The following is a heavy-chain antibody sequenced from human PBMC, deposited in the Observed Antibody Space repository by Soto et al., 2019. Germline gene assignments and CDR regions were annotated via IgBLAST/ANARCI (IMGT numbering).Heavy chain of an antibody. V-gene: IGHV3-30-3*01. Sequence: QVQLVESGGGVVQPGRSLRLSCAASGFTFSSYAMHWVHQAPGKGLEWVAVISYDGSNKYYADSVKGRFTISRDNSKNTLYLQMNSLRAEDTAVYYCARPQTRYSGSSTHFQHWGQGTLVTVSS. CDR3: ARPQTRYSGSSTHFQH. CDR2: ISYDGSNK. J-gene: IGHJ1*01. D-gene: IGHD1-26*01. CDR1: GFTFSSYA.